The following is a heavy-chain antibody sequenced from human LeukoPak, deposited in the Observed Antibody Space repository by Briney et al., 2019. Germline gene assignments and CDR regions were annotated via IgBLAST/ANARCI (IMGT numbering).Heavy chain of an antibody. CDR2: INPNSGGT. CDR3: ARGITMVRGVIPHSYYGMDV. V-gene: IGHV1-2*02. J-gene: IGHJ6*02. D-gene: IGHD3-10*01. Sequence: ASVKVSCKASGYTFTGYYIHWVRQAPGQGLEWMGWINPNSGGTNYAQKFQGRVTVTRDTSISTAYMELSRLRSDDTAVYYCARGITMVRGVIPHSYYGMDVWGQGTTVTVSS. CDR1: GYTFTGYY.